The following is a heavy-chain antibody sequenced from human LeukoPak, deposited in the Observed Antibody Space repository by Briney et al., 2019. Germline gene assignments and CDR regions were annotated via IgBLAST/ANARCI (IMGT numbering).Heavy chain of an antibody. D-gene: IGHD3-22*01. CDR3: ARDPTYYYDSSGYLPGHDAFDI. V-gene: IGHV4-4*07. J-gene: IGHJ3*02. CDR1: GGSISSYY. CDR2: IYTSGST. Sequence: PSETLSLTCTVSGGSISSYYWSWIRQPAGKGLEWVGRIYTSGSTNYNPSLKSRVTISVDTSKNQFSLKLSSVTAADTAVYYCARDPTYYYDSSGYLPGHDAFDIWGQGTMVTVSS.